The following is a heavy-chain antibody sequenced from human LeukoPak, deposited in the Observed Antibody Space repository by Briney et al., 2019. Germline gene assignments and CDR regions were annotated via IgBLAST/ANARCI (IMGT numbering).Heavy chain of an antibody. CDR3: AELGITMIGGV. V-gene: IGHV3-48*03. CDR1: GFTFSSYE. CDR2: ISSSGSTI. Sequence: GGSLRLSCAASGFTFSSYEMNWGRQAPGEGRGWGSYISSSGSTIYYADSVKGRFTISRDNAKNSLYLQMNSLRADDTAVYYCAELGITMIGGVWGKGATVTISS. D-gene: IGHD3-10*02. J-gene: IGHJ6*04.